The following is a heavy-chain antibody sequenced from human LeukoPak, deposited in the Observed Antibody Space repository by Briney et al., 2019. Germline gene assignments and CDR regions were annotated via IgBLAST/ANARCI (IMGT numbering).Heavy chain of an antibody. Sequence: SETLSLTCTVSGDSISSYYWSWIRQPPGKGLEWIGYIYYSGSTNYNPSLKSRVTISVDTSKNQFSLKLSSVTAADTAVYYCARAYCGGDCYSYYYYYYMDVWGKGTTVTVSS. J-gene: IGHJ6*03. CDR2: IYYSGST. D-gene: IGHD2-21*02. CDR1: GDSISSYY. CDR3: ARAYCGGDCYSYYYYYYMDV. V-gene: IGHV4-59*01.